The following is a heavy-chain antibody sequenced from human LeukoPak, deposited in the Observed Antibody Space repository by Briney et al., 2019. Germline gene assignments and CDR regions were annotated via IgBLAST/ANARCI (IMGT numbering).Heavy chain of an antibody. CDR3: AREWQYQFDY. J-gene: IGHJ4*02. Sequence: SETLSLTCTVSGGSIGGTSDYWGWLRQPPGKGLEWIGNIFYSGSTYYNPSLKSRVSISVDTSKNQFSLKVTSVTAADTAAYYCAREWQYQFDYWGQGSLVTVSS. CDR1: GGSIGGTSDY. CDR2: IFYSGST. V-gene: IGHV4-39*07. D-gene: IGHD4-11*01.